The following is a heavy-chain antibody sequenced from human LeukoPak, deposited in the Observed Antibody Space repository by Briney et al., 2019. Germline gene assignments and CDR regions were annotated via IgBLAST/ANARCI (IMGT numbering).Heavy chain of an antibody. D-gene: IGHD6-6*01. CDR2: INHSGST. V-gene: IGHV4-34*01. CDR3: ARRRGMAARNWSDP. J-gene: IGHJ5*02. CDR1: GGSISSYY. Sequence: KPSETLSLTCTVSGGSISSYYWSWIRQPPGKGLEWIGEINHSGSTNYNPSLKSRVTISVDTSKNQFSLKLSSVTAADTAVYYCARRRGMAARNWSDPWGQGTLVTVSS.